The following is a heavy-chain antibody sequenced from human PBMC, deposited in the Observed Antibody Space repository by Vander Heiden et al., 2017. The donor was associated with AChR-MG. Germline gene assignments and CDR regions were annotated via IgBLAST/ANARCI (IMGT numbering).Heavy chain of an antibody. CDR2: ISGSGGST. Sequence: EVQLLESGGGLVQPGGSLRLSFAASGFTFSSYAMSWVRQAPGKGLEWVSAISGSGGSTYYADSVKGRFTISRDNSKNTLYLQMNSLRAEDTAVYYCAKDSLGYNWNYLVDPWGQGTLVTVSS. J-gene: IGHJ5*02. D-gene: IGHD1-7*01. V-gene: IGHV3-23*01. CDR1: GFTFSSYA. CDR3: AKDSLGYNWNYLVDP.